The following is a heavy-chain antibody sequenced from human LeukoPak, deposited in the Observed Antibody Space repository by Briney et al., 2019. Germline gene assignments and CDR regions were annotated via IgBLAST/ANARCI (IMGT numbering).Heavy chain of an antibody. D-gene: IGHD3-10*01. CDR3: ATGPVQRLLLWFGEKDAFDI. J-gene: IGHJ3*02. CDR1: GGTFSSYA. Sequence: ASVKVSCKASGGTFSSYAISWVRQAPGQGLEWMGRIIPIFGTANYAQKFQGRVTITTDESTSTAYMELSSLRSEDTAVYYCATGPVQRLLLWFGEKDAFDIWGQGTMATVSS. V-gene: IGHV1-69*05. CDR2: IIPIFGTA.